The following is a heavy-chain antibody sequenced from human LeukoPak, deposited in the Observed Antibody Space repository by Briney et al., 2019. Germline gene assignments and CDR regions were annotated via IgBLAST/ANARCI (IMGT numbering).Heavy chain of an antibody. CDR2: IKQDGSEK. V-gene: IGHV3-7*01. J-gene: IGHJ4*02. D-gene: IGHD6-13*01. CDR3: ARDPRPSYSSSWYYFDY. CDR1: GFTFSSYW. Sequence: GGSLRLSCAASGFTFSSYWMSWVREAPGKGLEWVAHIKQDGSEKYYVDSVKGRFTISRDNAKNSLYLQMNSLRAEDTAVYYCARDPRPSYSSSWYYFDYWGQGTLVTVSS.